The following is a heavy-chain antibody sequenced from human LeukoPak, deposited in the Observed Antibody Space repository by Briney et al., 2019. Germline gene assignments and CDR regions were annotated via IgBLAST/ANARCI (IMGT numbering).Heavy chain of an antibody. D-gene: IGHD3-10*01. V-gene: IGHV4-38-2*02. CDR1: GYSISSGYY. CDR2: IYHSGST. J-gene: IGHJ5*02. CDR3: ARAPRGWFDP. Sequence: SETLSLTCTVSGYSISSGYYWGWIRQPPGKGQEWIGSIYHSGSTYYNPSLKSRVTISVDTSKNQFSLKLSSVTAADTAVYYCARAPRGWFDPWGQGTLVTVSS.